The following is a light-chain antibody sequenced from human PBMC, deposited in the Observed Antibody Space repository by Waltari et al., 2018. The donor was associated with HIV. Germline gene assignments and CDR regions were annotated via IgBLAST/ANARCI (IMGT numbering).Light chain of an antibody. CDR3: QQLNTYPPDT. V-gene: IGKV1-9*01. Sequence: PSFLSASIGDRVTITCRASEDINEFLAWYQQKPGVAPKLLIYAASTLEDEVPSRFSGSGSGTDFTLTISSLQPEDFATYFCQQLNTYPPDTFGPGTKLEI. CDR1: EDINEF. J-gene: IGKJ2*01. CDR2: AAS.